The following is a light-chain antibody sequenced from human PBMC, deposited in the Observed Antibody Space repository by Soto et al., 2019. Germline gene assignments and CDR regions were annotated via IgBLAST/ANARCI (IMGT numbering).Light chain of an antibody. Sequence: SVLIRPPSVSGSPGQSVTISCPGTTSDIGAYDYVSCFQHHPGTVPKPLIYSVNSRPSGVPDRFSDSKSGNPASMTISGLQPGDGADYFCFSYTSSATSVLGTGNKVTVL. CDR1: TSDIGAYDY. CDR2: SVN. CDR3: FSYTSSATSV. J-gene: IGLJ1*01. V-gene: IGLV2-11*01.